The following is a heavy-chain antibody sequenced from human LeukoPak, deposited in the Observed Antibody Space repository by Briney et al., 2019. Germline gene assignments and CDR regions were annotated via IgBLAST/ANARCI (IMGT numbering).Heavy chain of an antibody. D-gene: IGHD3-10*01. CDR2: IYYSGGT. Sequence: SETLSLTCTVSGGSVSTYYWSWIRQPPGKGLEWIGYIYYSGGTNYNPSLKSRGTISVDTSKNQFSLKLSSVTAADAAVYYCARETGYFDYWGQGTLVTVSS. V-gene: IGHV4-59*02. J-gene: IGHJ4*02. CDR1: GGSVSTYY. CDR3: ARETGYFDY.